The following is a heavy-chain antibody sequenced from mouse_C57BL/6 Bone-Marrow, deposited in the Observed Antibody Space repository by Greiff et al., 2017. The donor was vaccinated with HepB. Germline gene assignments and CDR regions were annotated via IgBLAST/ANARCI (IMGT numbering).Heavy chain of an antibody. CDR2: ISNGGGST. V-gene: IGHV5-12*01. J-gene: IGHJ4*01. CDR3: ARWDYGRDY. Sequence: EVHLVESGGGLVQPGGSLKLSCAASGFTFSDYYMYWVRQTPEKRLEWVAYISNGGGSTYYPDTVKGRFTISRDNAKNTLYLQMSRLKSEDTAMYYCARWDYGRDYWGQGTSVTVSS. CDR1: GFTFSDYY.